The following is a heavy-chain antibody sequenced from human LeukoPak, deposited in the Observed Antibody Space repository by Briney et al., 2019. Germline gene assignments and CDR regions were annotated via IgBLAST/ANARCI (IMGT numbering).Heavy chain of an antibody. V-gene: IGHV1-2*02. CDR1: GYTFTGYY. CDR3: ARDREGGSYYYYMDV. CDR2: INPNSGGT. D-gene: IGHD3-16*01. J-gene: IGHJ6*03. Sequence: GASVKVSCKASGYTFTGYYMHWVRQAPGQGLEWMGWINPNSGGTNYAQKFQGRVTMTRDTSISTAYMELSRLRSDDTAVYYCARDREGGSYYYYMDVWGKGTTVTVSS.